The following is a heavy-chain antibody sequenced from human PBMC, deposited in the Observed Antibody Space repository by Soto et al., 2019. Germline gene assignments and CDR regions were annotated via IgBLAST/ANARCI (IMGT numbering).Heavy chain of an antibody. V-gene: IGHV3-30*03. Sequence: GGSLRLSCAACGFTFSSYGMHWVRQAPGKGLEWVAIISYDGSNKYFADSVKGRFTISRDNSKNTLYLQMNSLRAEDTAVYYCARGVTIVGTTGDAFDIWGQGTMVTVSS. D-gene: IGHD1-26*01. J-gene: IGHJ3*02. CDR2: ISYDGSNK. CDR3: ARGVTIVGTTGDAFDI. CDR1: GFTFSSYG.